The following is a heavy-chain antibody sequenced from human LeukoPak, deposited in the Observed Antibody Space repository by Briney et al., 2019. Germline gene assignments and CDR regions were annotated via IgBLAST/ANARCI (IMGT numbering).Heavy chain of an antibody. J-gene: IGHJ6*04. CDR3: AELGITMIGGV. D-gene: IGHD3-10*02. CDR2: ISSSGSTI. CDR1: GFTFSSYS. Sequence: GGSLRLSCAASGFTFSSYSMNWVRQAPGKWLEWVSYISSSGSTIYYADSLKGRFTISRDNAKNSLYLQMNSLRAEDTAVYYCAELGITMIGGVWGKGNTVTISS. V-gene: IGHV3-48*04.